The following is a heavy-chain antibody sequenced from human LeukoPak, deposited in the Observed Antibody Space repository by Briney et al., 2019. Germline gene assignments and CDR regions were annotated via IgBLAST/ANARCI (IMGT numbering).Heavy chain of an antibody. V-gene: IGHV3-23*01. CDR3: AKSKLVGATPFDY. CDR2: IIGSGGST. D-gene: IGHD1-26*01. CDR1: GFTFSSYA. Sequence: QAGGSLRLSCAASGFTFSSYAMSWVRQAPGKGLEWVSAIIGSGGSTYYADSVKGRFTISRDNSKNTLYLQMNSLRAEDTAVYYCAKSKLVGATPFDYWGQGTLVTVSS. J-gene: IGHJ4*02.